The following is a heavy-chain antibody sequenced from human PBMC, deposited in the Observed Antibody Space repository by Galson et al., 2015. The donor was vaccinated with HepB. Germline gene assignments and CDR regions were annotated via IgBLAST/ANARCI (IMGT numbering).Heavy chain of an antibody. D-gene: IGHD2-21*01. CDR2: IYYTENT. V-gene: IGHV4-39*02. CDR1: GVSIRNNRHY. CDR3: ARAADDSRTYLWSD. J-gene: IGHJ4*02. Sequence: TLSLTCSVSGVSIRNNRHYWGWIRQSPGKGLEWLGNIYYTENTYYNPSLNGRLTVSQDKSKNHFSLNLRSVTAADTAVYYCARAADDSRTYLWSDWGQGTRVIVSS.